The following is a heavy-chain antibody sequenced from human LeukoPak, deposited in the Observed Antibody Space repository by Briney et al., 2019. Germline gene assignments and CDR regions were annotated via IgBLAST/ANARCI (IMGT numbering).Heavy chain of an antibody. Sequence: ASVKVSCKASGGTFISYAISWVQQAPGQGLEWMGGIIPIFGTANYAQKFQGRVTITADESTSTAYMELSSLRSEDTAVYYCARGIVGASANYYYYGMDVWGQGTTVTVSS. CDR3: ARGIVGASANYYYYGMDV. J-gene: IGHJ6*02. D-gene: IGHD1-26*01. V-gene: IGHV1-69*13. CDR2: IIPIFGTA. CDR1: GGTFISYA.